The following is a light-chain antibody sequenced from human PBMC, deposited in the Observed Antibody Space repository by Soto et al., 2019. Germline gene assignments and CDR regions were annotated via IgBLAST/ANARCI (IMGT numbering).Light chain of an antibody. J-gene: IGKJ2*01. V-gene: IGKV2-28*01. Sequence: EIVMTQSPPSLTVTPGEPASISCRSSQRLLHSNGNTFLDWYLQKPGQSPQLLISLGSNRASGVPDRVSGSEAGTDFTLKISRLEAEDVGVYYCMQALETPYTFGQGTKLESK. CDR3: MQALETPYT. CDR2: LGS. CDR1: QRLLHSNGNTF.